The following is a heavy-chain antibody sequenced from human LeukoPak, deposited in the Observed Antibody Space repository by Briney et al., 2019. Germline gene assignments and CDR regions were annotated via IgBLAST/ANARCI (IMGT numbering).Heavy chain of an antibody. CDR1: GFTFSSYA. Sequence: GGSLRLSYAASGFTFSSYAMHWVRQAPGKGLEYDSAISSSGGSTYYANSVKGRFTISRDNSKNTLYLQMNSLRAEDTAVYYCAKGFLEWLYYFDYWGQGTLVTVSS. V-gene: IGHV3-64*01. CDR2: ISSSGGST. CDR3: AKGFLEWLYYFDY. J-gene: IGHJ4*02. D-gene: IGHD3-3*01.